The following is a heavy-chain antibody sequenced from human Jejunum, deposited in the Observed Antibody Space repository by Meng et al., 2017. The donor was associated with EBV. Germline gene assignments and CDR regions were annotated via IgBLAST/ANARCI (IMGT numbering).Heavy chain of an antibody. J-gene: IGHJ4*02. CDR3: AGNGYYALEY. CDR1: GGSISDNDW. D-gene: IGHD3-22*01. V-gene: IGHV4-4*02. Sequence: QVQRQGPVTRLEKTSGTLSLPCVVSGGSISDNDWWGWVRQPPGKGLEWLGEIYHGGGTNYNPSLESRVTISVDKSKNQFSLKLNSVTVADTAVYYCAGNGYYALEYWGPGILVTVSS. CDR2: IYHGGGT.